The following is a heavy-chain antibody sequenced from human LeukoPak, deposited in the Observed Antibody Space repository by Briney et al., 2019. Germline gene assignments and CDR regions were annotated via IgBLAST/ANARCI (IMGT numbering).Heavy chain of an antibody. CDR3: ARYSSGYGVDY. CDR1: GGSISSYY. J-gene: IGHJ4*02. Sequence: SETLSLTCTVSGGSISSYYWSWIRQPPGKGLEWIGYIYYSGSTNYNPSLKSRVTISVDTSKNLFSLKLSSVTAADTAVYYCARYSSGYGVDYWGQGTLVTVSS. D-gene: IGHD6-19*01. V-gene: IGHV4-59*01. CDR2: IYYSGST.